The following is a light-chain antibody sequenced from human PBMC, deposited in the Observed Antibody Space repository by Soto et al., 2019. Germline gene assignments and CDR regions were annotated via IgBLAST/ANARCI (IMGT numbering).Light chain of an antibody. CDR2: EVA. Sequence: QSALTQPASVSGSPGQSITISCTGTSRDIGFYNYVSWYQQHLGKAPKLIIYEVAKRPSGVSSRFSGSKSGNTASLTISGLQAEDEADYHCSSYTNTGTLYVFGTGTKLTVL. V-gene: IGLV2-14*01. CDR3: SSYTNTGTLYV. J-gene: IGLJ1*01. CDR1: SRDIGFYNY.